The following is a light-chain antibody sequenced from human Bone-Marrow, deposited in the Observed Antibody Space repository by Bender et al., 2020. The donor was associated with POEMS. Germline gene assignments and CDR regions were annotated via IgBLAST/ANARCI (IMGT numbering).Light chain of an antibody. J-gene: IGLJ3*02. CDR2: AVS. V-gene: IGLV2-8*01. CDR1: SSDVGGFQF. Sequence: QSALTQPASVSGSPGQSITISCTGTSSDVGGFQFVSWYQQHPGKAPKVMIDAVSRRPSGVPDRFSGFKSGNTASLTVSGLQAEDEADYYCSSYAGGNTWVFAGGTKLTVL. CDR3: SSYAGGNTWV.